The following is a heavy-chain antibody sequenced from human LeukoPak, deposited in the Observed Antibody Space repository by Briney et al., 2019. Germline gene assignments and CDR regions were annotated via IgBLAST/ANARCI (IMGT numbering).Heavy chain of an antibody. J-gene: IGHJ3*02. Sequence: KPSETLSLTCAVYGGSFSGYYWSWIRQPPGKGLEWIGEINHSGSTNYNPSLKSRVTISVDTSKNQFSLKLSSVTAADTAVYYCARMNTANDAFDIWGQGTMVTVSS. CDR3: ARMNTANDAFDI. D-gene: IGHD4-17*01. CDR2: INHSGST. V-gene: IGHV4-34*09. CDR1: GGSFSGYY.